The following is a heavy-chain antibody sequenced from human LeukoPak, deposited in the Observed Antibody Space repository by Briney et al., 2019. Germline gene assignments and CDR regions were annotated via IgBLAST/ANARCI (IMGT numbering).Heavy chain of an antibody. D-gene: IGHD6-19*01. V-gene: IGHV4-61*05. J-gene: IGHJ5*02. CDR2: IYYSGST. CDR3: ARGASGWSFNWFDP. CDR1: GGSISSSSYY. Sequence: SETLSLTCTVSGGSISSSSYYWGWIRQPPGKGLEWIGYIYYSGSTNYNPSLKSRVTISVDTSKNQFSLKLSSVTAADTAVYYCARGASGWSFNWFDPWGQGTLVTVSS.